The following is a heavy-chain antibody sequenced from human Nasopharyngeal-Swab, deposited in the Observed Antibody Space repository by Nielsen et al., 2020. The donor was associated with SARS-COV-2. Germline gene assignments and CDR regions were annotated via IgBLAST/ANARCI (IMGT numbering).Heavy chain of an antibody. J-gene: IGHJ4*02. D-gene: IGHD2-2*01. Sequence: GGSLRLSCAASGFTVSSNYMSWVRQAPGKGLEWVAVVPSDGSKGQYADSVEGRFTFYRDNSRNMVHLQMNSLRDEDTAVYYCVREGGTSGRAGYFDYWGRGTLVTVSS. CDR2: VPSDGSKG. CDR3: VREGGTSGRAGYFDY. CDR1: GFTVSSNY. V-gene: IGHV3-53*05.